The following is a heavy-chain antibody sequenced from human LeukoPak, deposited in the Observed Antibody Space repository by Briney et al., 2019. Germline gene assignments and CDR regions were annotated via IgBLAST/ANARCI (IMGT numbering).Heavy chain of an antibody. CDR2: IYYSGST. CDR3: ARDQRYCGGDCYTFGIQKEEFDY. D-gene: IGHD2-21*02. Sequence: SETLSLTCTVSGGSISSSSYYWGWIRQPPGKGLEWIGSIYYSGSTYYNPSLKSRVTISVDTSKNQFSLKLSSVTAADTAVYYCARDQRYCGGDCYTFGIQKEEFDYWGQGTLVTVSS. V-gene: IGHV4-39*07. J-gene: IGHJ4*02. CDR1: GGSISSSSYY.